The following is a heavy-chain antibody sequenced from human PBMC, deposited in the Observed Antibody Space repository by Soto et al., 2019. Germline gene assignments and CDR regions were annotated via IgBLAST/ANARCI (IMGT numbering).Heavy chain of an antibody. CDR2: IYNSGTT. Sequence: SETLSLTCNVSGAPISSGGFYWSWIRQHPGKGPGWIGYIYNSGTTFYNPSLGSRVTMSLDAAKNHFSLELRSVTVADTAVYYCAREPISTPRGVTQVDPWGQGTQVTVSS. CDR1: GAPISSGGFY. D-gene: IGHD3-10*01. CDR3: AREPISTPRGVTQVDP. V-gene: IGHV4-31*03. J-gene: IGHJ5*02.